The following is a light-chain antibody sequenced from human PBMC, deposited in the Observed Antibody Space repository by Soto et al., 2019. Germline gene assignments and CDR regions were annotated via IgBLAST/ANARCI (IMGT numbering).Light chain of an antibody. Sequence: EIVLTQSPATLSLSPGERATLSCRASQSVSSYLAWYQQKPGQAPRLLIYDASNRATGIPARFSGSGSATVFTLTISSLEREYFAVYYCTRRSNWPPRLPFGGGTKLEIK. CDR3: TRRSNWPPRLP. J-gene: IGKJ4*01. V-gene: IGKV3-11*01. CDR1: QSVSSY. CDR2: DAS.